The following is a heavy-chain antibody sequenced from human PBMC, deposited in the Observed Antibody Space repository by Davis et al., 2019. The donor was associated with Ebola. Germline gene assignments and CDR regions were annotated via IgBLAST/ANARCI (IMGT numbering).Heavy chain of an antibody. J-gene: IGHJ4*02. CDR1: GFTFSRYA. Sequence: GESLKISCAASGFTFSRYAMHWVRQAPGKGLEWVVIISYDGGDEYYADSVKGRSTISRDNSKNTLYLQMNSLRAEDTAVYYCARVESSFYAGDYWGQGTLVTVSS. D-gene: IGHD6-13*01. CDR2: ISYDGGDE. CDR3: ARVESSFYAGDY. V-gene: IGHV3-30*04.